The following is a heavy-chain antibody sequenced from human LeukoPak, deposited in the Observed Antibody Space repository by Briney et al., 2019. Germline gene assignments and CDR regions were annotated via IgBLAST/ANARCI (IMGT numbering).Heavy chain of an antibody. CDR3: ARGSESGSDYSGYDGVFDI. D-gene: IGHD1-26*01. CDR1: GYTFTGYY. CDR2: IEPNSGGI. V-gene: IGHV1-2*02. J-gene: IGHJ3*02. Sequence: SVKLCCSASGYTFTGYYMHWVRQAPGQGLEWMGWIEPNSGGINYAQKFQGSVTMTRDTSISTAYMDLSRLISDDTAVYYCARGSESGSDYSGYDGVFDIWGQGTMVTVSS.